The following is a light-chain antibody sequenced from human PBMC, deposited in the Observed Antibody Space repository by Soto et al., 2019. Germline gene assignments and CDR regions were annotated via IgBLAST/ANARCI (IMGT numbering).Light chain of an antibody. V-gene: IGKV3-15*01. J-gene: IGKJ1*01. CDR3: QQYNTWHPKMA. CDR2: GAS. Sequence: AALSVFTGETATLSCRASQSVSSDLAWYQQRPGQAPRLLIYGASTRATGIPARFRGSGSGTEFRLTISSLQSEDFATYYCQQYNTWHPKMAFGRGTKVDIK. CDR1: QSVSSD.